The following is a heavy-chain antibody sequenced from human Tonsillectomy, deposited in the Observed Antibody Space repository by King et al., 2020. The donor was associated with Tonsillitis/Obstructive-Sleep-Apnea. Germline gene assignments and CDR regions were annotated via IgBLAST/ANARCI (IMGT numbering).Heavy chain of an antibody. CDR1: GGSFSGYF. V-gene: IGHV4-34*01. D-gene: IGHD3-10*01. CDR2: INHRGSA. Sequence: VQLQQWGAGLLRPSETLSLTCAVYGGSFSGYFWTWIRQPPGKGLEWVGEINHRGSAMYNPSLRSRVTISVDTSKSQFSLRLSAVTAADTAVYYCARFSANYYGPGLGGDYWGQGIPVTVSS. CDR3: ARFSANYYGPGLGGDY. J-gene: IGHJ4*02.